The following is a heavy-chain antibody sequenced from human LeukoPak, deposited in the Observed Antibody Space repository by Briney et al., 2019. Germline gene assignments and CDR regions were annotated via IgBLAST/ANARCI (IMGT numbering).Heavy chain of an antibody. CDR1: GFTFSSYA. CDR3: ARGTSRPNYYGSGTYLGYYYYYGMDV. Sequence: GGSLRLSCAASGFTFSSYAMHWVRQAPGKGLEWVAVISYDGSNKYYADSVKGRFTISRDNSKNTLYLQMNSLRAEDTAVYYCARGTSRPNYYGSGTYLGYYYYYGMDVWGQGTTVTVSS. D-gene: IGHD3-10*01. V-gene: IGHV3-30*04. CDR2: ISYDGSNK. J-gene: IGHJ6*02.